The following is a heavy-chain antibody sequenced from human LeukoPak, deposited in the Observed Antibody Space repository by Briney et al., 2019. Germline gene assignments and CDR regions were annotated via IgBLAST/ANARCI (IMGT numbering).Heavy chain of an antibody. CDR2: INHSGST. J-gene: IGHJ4*02. CDR1: GGSFSGYY. V-gene: IGHV4-34*01. Sequence: SETLSLTCAVYGGSFSGYYWSWIRQPPGKGLEWIGEINHSGSTNYNPSLKSRVTILVDTSKNQFSLKLSSVTAADTAVYYCARGQYSSGWYQYWGQGTLVTVSS. CDR3: ARGQYSSGWYQY. D-gene: IGHD6-19*01.